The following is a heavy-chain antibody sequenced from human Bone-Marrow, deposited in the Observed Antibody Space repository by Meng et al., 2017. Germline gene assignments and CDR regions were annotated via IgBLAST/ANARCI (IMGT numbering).Heavy chain of an antibody. V-gene: IGHV3-33*01. J-gene: IGHJ6*02. CDR2: IWYDGSNK. Sequence: GESLKISCAASGFTFSSYGMHWVRQAPGKGLEWVAVIWYDGSNKYYADSVKGRFTISRDNSKNTLYLQMNSLRAEDTAVYYCAREGYSSSWSFTPYYYYGMDVWGQGTTVTVSS. D-gene: IGHD6-13*01. CDR3: AREGYSSSWSFTPYYYYGMDV. CDR1: GFTFSSYG.